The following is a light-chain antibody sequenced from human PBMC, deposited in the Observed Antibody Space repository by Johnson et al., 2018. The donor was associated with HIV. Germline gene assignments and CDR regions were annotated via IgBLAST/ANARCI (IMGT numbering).Light chain of an antibody. CDR1: TSNVGNNF. CDR2: ESD. Sequence: QSVLTQPPSVSAAPGQEVIISCSGSTSNVGNNFVSWYQQFPGRAPKLLIFESDKRPSGIPDRFSGSKSGTSATLGITGLQTGDEADYYCGTWDSTLRSHIYVFGTGTKVTVL. J-gene: IGLJ1*01. V-gene: IGLV1-51*02. CDR3: GTWDSTLRSHIYV.